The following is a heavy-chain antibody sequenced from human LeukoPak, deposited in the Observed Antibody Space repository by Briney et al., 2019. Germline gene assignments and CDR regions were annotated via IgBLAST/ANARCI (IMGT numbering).Heavy chain of an antibody. CDR2: ISYDGTNK. D-gene: IGHD3-10*01. V-gene: IGHV3-30*18. J-gene: IGHJ3*02. CDR3: AKGNYYFGSGTHDAFDI. Sequence: GGSLRLSCAGFGFTFSNYGMHWVRQAPGKGPEWVAVISYDGTNKYYADSVKGRFTISRDNSKNTLYLQMNSLRAEDTAVYYCAKGNYYFGSGTHDAFDIWGQGTMVTVSS. CDR1: GFTFSNYG.